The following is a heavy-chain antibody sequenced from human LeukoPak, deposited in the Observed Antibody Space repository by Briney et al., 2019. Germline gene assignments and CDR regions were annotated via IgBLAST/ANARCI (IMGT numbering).Heavy chain of an antibody. J-gene: IGHJ4*02. CDR3: ARGEYGSGSYHIDY. Sequence: GGSLRLSCAASGFTFSRYSMNWVRPAPGKGLEWVSFISGNSAYIYYADSVKGRFTISRDNAKNSLYLQMSSLRAEDTAVYYCARGEYGSGSYHIDYWGQGTLVTVSS. CDR1: GFTFSRYS. D-gene: IGHD3-10*01. V-gene: IGHV3-21*01. CDR2: ISGNSAYI.